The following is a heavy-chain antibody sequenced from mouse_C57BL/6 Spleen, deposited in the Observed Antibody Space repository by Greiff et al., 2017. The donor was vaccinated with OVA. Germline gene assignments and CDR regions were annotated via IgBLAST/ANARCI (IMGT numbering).Heavy chain of an antibody. CDR2: IDPENGDT. CDR1: GFNITDDY. CDR3: TTGIYYGNSFAY. J-gene: IGHJ3*01. V-gene: IGHV14-4*01. D-gene: IGHD2-1*01. Sequence: VQLQQSGAELVRPGASVKLSCTASGFNITDDYMHWVKQRPEQGLEWIGWIDPENGDTEYASKFHGKATITADTSSNTAYLQLSSLTSEDTAVYYCTTGIYYGNSFAYWGQGTLVTVSA.